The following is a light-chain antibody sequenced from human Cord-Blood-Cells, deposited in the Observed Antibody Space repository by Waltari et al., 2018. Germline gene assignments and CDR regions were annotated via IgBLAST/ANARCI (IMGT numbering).Light chain of an antibody. CDR1: QSVSSSY. J-gene: IGKJ1*01. Sequence: DIVLTQSSGTLSSSPGARATLHCRASQSVSSSYLAWYQPKPGQAPRLLIYGASSRATGIPARFSGSGSGTDFTLTISRLEPEDFAVYYCQQYGSSPWTFGQGTKVEIK. V-gene: IGKV3-20*01. CDR2: GAS. CDR3: QQYGSSPWT.